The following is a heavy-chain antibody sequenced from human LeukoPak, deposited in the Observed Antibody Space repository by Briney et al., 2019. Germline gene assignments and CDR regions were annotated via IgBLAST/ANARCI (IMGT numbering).Heavy chain of an antibody. CDR1: GGSISSGGYY. Sequence: SQTLSLTCTVSGGSISSGGYYWSWIRQPPGKGLEWIGYIYHSGSTYYNPSLKSRVTISVDRSKNQFSLKLSSVTAADTALYYCARRPGGNSYFEYWGQGTLVTVSS. CDR3: ARRPGGNSYFEY. CDR2: IYHSGST. D-gene: IGHD4-23*01. J-gene: IGHJ4*02. V-gene: IGHV4-30-2*01.